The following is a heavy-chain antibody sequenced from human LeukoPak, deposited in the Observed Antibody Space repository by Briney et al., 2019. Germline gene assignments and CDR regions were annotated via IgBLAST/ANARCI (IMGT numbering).Heavy chain of an antibody. J-gene: IGHJ4*02. CDR3: ALLAVASDFDY. CDR1: EFPFSFYE. Sequence: GGSLRLSCAVSEFPFSFYEMNWVRQAPGKGLEWVSNIGSSGTNRYYADSVKGRFSISRDNAKSSLYLQMNSLRVEDTAVYYCALLAVASDFDYWGQRALVTVSS. V-gene: IGHV3-48*03. CDR2: IGSSGTNR. D-gene: IGHD6-19*01.